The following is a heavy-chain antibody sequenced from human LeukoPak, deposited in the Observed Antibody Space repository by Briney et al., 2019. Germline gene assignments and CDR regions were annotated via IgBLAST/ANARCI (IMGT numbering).Heavy chain of an antibody. CDR2: IYSGGST. D-gene: IGHD6-13*01. Sequence: GGSLRLSCAASGFTVSSNYMSWVRQAPGKGLEWVSVIYSGGSTYYAGSVKGRFTISRDHSKNTLYLQMNSLRAEDTAVYYCARDIRYSSSSALYSNHGMDVWGQGTTVTVSS. CDR1: GFTVSSNY. CDR3: ARDIRYSSSSALYSNHGMDV. V-gene: IGHV3-53*01. J-gene: IGHJ6*02.